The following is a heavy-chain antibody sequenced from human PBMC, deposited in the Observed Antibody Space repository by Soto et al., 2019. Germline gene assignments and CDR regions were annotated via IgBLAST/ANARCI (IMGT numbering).Heavy chain of an antibody. CDR3: ARERSPGKYGMDV. J-gene: IGHJ6*02. CDR2: IYYSGST. Sequence: KPSETLSLTCTVSGGSISSGGYYWSWIRQHPGKGLEWIGYIYYSGSTYYNPSLKSRVTISVDTSKNQFPLKLSSVTAADTAVYYCARERSPGKYGMDVWVQGTTVTVSS. CDR1: GGSISSGGYY. D-gene: IGHD3-10*01. V-gene: IGHV4-31*03.